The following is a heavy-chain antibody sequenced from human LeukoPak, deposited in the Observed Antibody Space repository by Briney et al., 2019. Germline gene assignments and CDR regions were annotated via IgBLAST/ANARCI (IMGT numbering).Heavy chain of an antibody. CDR3: ARVVRGVVTSNWFDP. V-gene: IGHV4-59*01. D-gene: IGHD2-21*02. CDR1: GDSLNTYY. CDR2: VAYSGSS. J-gene: IGHJ5*02. Sequence: PSETLSLTCTVSGDSLNTYYWTWIRQPPGKGLEWIGFVAYSGSSNYNPSLKSRVSISIDTSKNQFSLALTSVTPADTAVYYCARVVRGVVTSNWFDPWGQGTLVTVSS.